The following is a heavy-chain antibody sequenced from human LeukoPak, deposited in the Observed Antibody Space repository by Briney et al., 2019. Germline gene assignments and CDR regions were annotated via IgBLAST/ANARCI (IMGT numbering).Heavy chain of an antibody. CDR1: GFTFDDYA. CDR2: ISWNSGSI. Sequence: PGRSLRLSCAASGFTFDDYAMHWVRQAPGKGLEWVSGISWNSGSIGYADSVKGRFTISRDNAKNSLYLQMNSLRAEDTALYYCARGVVVPAAMGYYYMDVWGKGTTVTVSS. D-gene: IGHD2-2*01. CDR3: ARGVVVPAAMGYYYMDV. J-gene: IGHJ6*03. V-gene: IGHV3-9*01.